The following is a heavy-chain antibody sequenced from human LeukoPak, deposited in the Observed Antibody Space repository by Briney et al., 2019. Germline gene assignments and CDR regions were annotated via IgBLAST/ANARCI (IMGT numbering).Heavy chain of an antibody. CDR1: GFTFSSYA. J-gene: IGHJ4*02. D-gene: IGHD2-21*02. V-gene: IGHV3-23*01. CDR2: ISGSGDKT. CDR3: TKVGGDIPDY. Sequence: GGSLRLSCAASGFTFSSYAMHWVRQAPGKGLEWVSAISGSGDKTYYADSMKGRFTISRDNSKNTLFLQMNSLRVEDTALYYCTKVGGDIPDYWGQGTLVSVSS.